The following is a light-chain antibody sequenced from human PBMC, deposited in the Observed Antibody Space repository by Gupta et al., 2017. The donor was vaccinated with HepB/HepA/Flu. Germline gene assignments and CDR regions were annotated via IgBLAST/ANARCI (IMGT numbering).Light chain of an antibody. CDR1: QSVSSN. CDR3: QQYNNGPPHWT. Sequence: EIVMTQSPATLSVSPGERATLSCRASQSVSSNLAWYQQKPGQAPRLLIYGASTRATGIPARFSGSGSGTEFTLTISSLQSEDFAVYYCQQYNNGPPHWTFGQGTKVEIK. J-gene: IGKJ1*01. CDR2: GAS. V-gene: IGKV3-15*01.